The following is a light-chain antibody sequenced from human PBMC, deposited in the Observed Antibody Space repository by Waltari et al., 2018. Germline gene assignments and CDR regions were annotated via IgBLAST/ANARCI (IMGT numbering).Light chain of an antibody. CDR3: QSADSSGSYVQ. V-gene: IGLV3-25*03. Sequence: SYDLTQPPSFSVPPSQTTRNARPGNDLPEEPPNWFQQKPGQAPVLVIYRVTERPSGIPERFSGSRSGTAVTLTISGVQAEDEADYYCQSADSSGSYVQFGGGTKLTVL. CDR1: DLPEEP. J-gene: IGLJ3*02. CDR2: RVT.